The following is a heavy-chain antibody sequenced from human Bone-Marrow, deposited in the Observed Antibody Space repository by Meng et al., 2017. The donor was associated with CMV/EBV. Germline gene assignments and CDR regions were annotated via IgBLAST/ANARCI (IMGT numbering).Heavy chain of an antibody. D-gene: IGHD3-10*01. V-gene: IGHV3-30*03. CDR3: ARDRPRFGELLSHYYYYGMDV. Sequence: GESLKISCAASGFTFSSYSMNWVRQAPGKGLEWVAVISYDGSNKYYADSVKGRFTISRDNSKNTLYLQMNSLRAEDTAVYYCARDRPRFGELLSHYYYYGMDVWGQGTTVTVSS. J-gene: IGHJ6*02. CDR2: ISYDGSNK. CDR1: GFTFSSYS.